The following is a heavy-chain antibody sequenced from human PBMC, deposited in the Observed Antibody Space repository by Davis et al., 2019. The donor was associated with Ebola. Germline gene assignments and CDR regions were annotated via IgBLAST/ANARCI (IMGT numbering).Heavy chain of an antibody. CDR3: AKDNGMSVTCVDF. V-gene: IGHV3-23*01. CDR1: GSTSNTNA. Sequence: GGSLRLSCSASGSTSNTNAMSWVRQAPGKGLEWVSTISAPGRTLEYAASMKGRFTISRDNSKNTLYLEMDSLRADDTAVYYCAKDNGMSVTCVDFWGQGTLVTVSS. D-gene: IGHD5/OR15-5a*01. CDR2: ISAPGRTL. J-gene: IGHJ4*02.